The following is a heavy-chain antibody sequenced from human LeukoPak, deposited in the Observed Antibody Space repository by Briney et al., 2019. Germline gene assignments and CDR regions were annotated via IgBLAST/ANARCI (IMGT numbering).Heavy chain of an antibody. V-gene: IGHV3-66*01. CDR1: GFTVSSSY. Sequence: PGGSLRLSCAASGFTVSSSYMNWVRQAPGKGLEWVSVIYSGGSTYYADSVKGRFTISRDNSKNTLYLQMNSLRAEDTAVYYCAKDADTATIIYWYFDLWGRGTLVTVSS. CDR3: AKDADTATIIYWYFDL. D-gene: IGHD5-18*01. J-gene: IGHJ2*01. CDR2: IYSGGST.